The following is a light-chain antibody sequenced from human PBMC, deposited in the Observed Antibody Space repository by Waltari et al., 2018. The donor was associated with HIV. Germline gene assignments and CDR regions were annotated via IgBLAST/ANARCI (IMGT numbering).Light chain of an antibody. CDR1: SSDIGTYNY. V-gene: IGLV2-14*01. Sequence: QSALTQPASVSGSPGQSITISCTGTSSDIGTYNYVSWYQQHPGKAPKLMIYDVSHRPSGVSNRVSGSKSGNTASLTISVLQVEDEADYYCSSYTSSSTPVVFGGGTKLTVL. J-gene: IGLJ2*01. CDR3: SSYTSSSTPVV. CDR2: DVS.